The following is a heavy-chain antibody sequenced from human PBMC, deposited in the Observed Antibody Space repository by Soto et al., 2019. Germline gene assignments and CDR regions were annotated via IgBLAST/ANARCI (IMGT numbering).Heavy chain of an antibody. Sequence: SVKVSCKASGGTFSSYAISWVRQAPGQGLEWMGGIIPIFGTANYAQKFQDRVTITADESTSTAYMELSSLRSEDTAVYYCARVAEDGSGSSSWYYYYGMDVWGQGTTVTVSS. V-gene: IGHV1-69*13. CDR3: ARVAEDGSGSSSWYYYYGMDV. CDR1: GGTFSSYA. J-gene: IGHJ6*02. D-gene: IGHD6-13*01. CDR2: IIPIFGTA.